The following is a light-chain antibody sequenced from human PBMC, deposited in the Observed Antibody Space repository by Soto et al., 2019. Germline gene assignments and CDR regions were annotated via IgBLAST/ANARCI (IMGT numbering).Light chain of an antibody. V-gene: IGKV1-9*01. J-gene: IGKJ3*01. Sequence: IQLTQSPSSLSASVGDRVTVTCRASQDIRNYLAWYQQKPGKAPKLLICDASTLYSGVPSRFSGSGSGTDFTLTISSLQPEDFATYYCQQTDSFPPIFGPGTKVDIK. CDR2: DAS. CDR3: QQTDSFPPI. CDR1: QDIRNY.